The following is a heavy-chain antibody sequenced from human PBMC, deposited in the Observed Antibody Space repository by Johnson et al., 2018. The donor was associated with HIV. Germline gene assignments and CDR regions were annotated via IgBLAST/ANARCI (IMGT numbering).Heavy chain of an antibody. D-gene: IGHD3-10*01. V-gene: IGHV3-30*02. CDR3: ARGRGFGGPGSPGAFDI. Sequence: VQVVESGGGVVQPGGSLRLSCAASGFTVSSYGMHWVRQAPGKGLEWVAFIRYDGSNKYYVDSVKGRFTISRDNSMNTLYRQLNSRRAEDTALYYCARGRGFGGPGSPGAFDIWGQGTMVTVSS. CDR1: GFTVSSYG. CDR2: IRYDGSNK. J-gene: IGHJ3*02.